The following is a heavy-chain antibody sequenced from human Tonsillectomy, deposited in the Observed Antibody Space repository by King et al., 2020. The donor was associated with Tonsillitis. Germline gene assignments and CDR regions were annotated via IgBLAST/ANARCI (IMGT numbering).Heavy chain of an antibody. J-gene: IGHJ4*01. CDR3: AKVSGFSSAWYSPYFDD. CDR1: GFSFSTYT. V-gene: IGHV3-23*01. D-gene: IGHD6-19*01. Sequence: VHLLESGGGLVQPGESLRLSCVASGFSFSTYTLSWVRQAPGKGLEGVSFISGSGGSTFYADSMKGRFTISRDNSKNTLYLQMSSLRAEDTAVYYCAKVSGFSSAWYSPYFDDWGQGTLVTVSS. CDR2: ISGSGGST.